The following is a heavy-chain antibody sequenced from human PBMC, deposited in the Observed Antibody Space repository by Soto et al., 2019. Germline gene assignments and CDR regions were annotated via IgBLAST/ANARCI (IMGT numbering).Heavy chain of an antibody. CDR1: GGSISSGGYY. Sequence: LSLTCTVSGGSISSGGYYWSWIRQHPGKGLEWIGYIYYSGSTYYNPSLKSRVTISVDTSKNQFSLKLSSVTAADTAVYYCARGVGVPAAIGMDVWGQGTTVTVSS. V-gene: IGHV4-31*03. J-gene: IGHJ6*02. CDR3: ARGVGVPAAIGMDV. CDR2: IYYSGST. D-gene: IGHD2-2*01.